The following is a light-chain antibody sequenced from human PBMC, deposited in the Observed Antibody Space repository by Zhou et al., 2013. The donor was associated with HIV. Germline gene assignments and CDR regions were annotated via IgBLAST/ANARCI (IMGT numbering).Light chain of an antibody. CDR1: QGISGY. V-gene: IGKV1-9*01. CDR3: QQYSSYPWT. J-gene: IGKJ1*01. Sequence: DIQLTQSPSFLSASVGDRVTITCRASQGISGYLAWYQQKPGKAPKLLIYAASTLQSGVPSRFSGSGSGTEFTLTISSLQPEDFATYYCQQYSSYPWTFGQGTKVEVK. CDR2: AAS.